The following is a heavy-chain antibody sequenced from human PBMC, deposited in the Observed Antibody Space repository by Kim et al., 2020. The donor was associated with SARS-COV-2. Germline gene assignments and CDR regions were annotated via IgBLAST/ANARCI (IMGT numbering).Heavy chain of an antibody. CDR3: ARRRVYYYDSSRVCYFDY. CDR1: GFTFSSYS. CDR2: ISSSSSYI. V-gene: IGHV3-21*04. Sequence: GGSLRLSCAASGFTFSSYSMNWVRQAPGKGLEWVSSISSSSSYIYYADSVKGRFTISRDNAKNSLYLQMNSLRAEDTAVYYCARRRVYYYDSSRVCYFDYWGQGTLVTVSS. D-gene: IGHD3-22*01. J-gene: IGHJ4*02.